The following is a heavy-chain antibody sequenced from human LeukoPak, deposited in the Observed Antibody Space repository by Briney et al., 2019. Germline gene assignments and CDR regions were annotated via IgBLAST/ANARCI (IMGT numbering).Heavy chain of an antibody. CDR2: ISGSGGST. D-gene: IGHD6-13*01. J-gene: IGHJ6*03. CDR3: AKAAAAYYYYYYMDV. Sequence: PGGSLRLSCAASGFTFSSYGMSWVRQAPGKGLEWVSAISGSGGSTYYANSVKGRFTISRDNSKNTLYLQMNSLRAEDTAVYYCAKAAAAYYYYYYMDVWGKGTTVTISS. CDR1: GFTFSSYG. V-gene: IGHV3-23*01.